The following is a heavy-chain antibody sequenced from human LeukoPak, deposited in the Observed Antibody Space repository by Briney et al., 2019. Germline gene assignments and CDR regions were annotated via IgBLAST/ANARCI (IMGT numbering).Heavy chain of an antibody. J-gene: IGHJ4*02. CDR2: IYYSGST. Sequence: SETLSLTCTVSGGSISSYYWGWIRQPPGKGLEWIGYIYYSGSTNYNPSLKSRVTISVDTSKNQFSLKLSSVTAADTAVYYCASTDYDSSGYHSYWGQGTLVTVSS. CDR1: GGSISSYY. CDR3: ASTDYDSSGYHSY. D-gene: IGHD3-22*01. V-gene: IGHV4-59*01.